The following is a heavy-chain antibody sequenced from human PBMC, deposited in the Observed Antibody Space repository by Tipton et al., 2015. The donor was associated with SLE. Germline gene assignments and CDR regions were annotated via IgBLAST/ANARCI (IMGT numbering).Heavy chain of an antibody. CDR2: IYYSGST. D-gene: IGHD1-1*01. Sequence: TLSLTCTVSGGSISSYYWSWIRQPSGKGLEWIGYIYYSGSTNYNPSLKSRVTISVDTSKNQFSLKLSSVTAADTAVYYCARGDPLGLEPFDYWGQGTLVTVSS. CDR1: GGSISSYY. CDR3: ARGDPLGLEPFDY. J-gene: IGHJ4*02. V-gene: IGHV4-59*12.